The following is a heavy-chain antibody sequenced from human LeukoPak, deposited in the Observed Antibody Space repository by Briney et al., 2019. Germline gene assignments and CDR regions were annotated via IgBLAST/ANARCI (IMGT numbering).Heavy chain of an antibody. J-gene: IGHJ4*02. CDR2: ISDYNGNT. D-gene: IGHD6-6*01. CDR3: ARDDSLYSSSAFDY. V-gene: IGHV1-18*01. CDR1: GYTFTSYG. Sequence: ASVRVSCKASGYTFTSYGISWVRHAPGQGLEWMGWISDYNGNTNYAQKLQGRVTMTTDTYTRTAYIDLRSLRSDDTAVYYCARDDSLYSSSAFDYWGQGTLVTVSS.